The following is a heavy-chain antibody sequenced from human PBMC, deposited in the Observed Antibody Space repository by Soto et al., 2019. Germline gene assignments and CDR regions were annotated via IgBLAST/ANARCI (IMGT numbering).Heavy chain of an antibody. J-gene: IGHJ4*02. CDR2: IYYSGST. CDR1: GGSISSYY. CDR3: ARDLLREQYYFDY. Sequence: NPSETLSLTCTVSGGSISSYYWSWIRQPPGKGLEWIGYIYYSGSTNYNPSLKSRVTISVDTSKNQFSLKLSSVTAADTAVYYCARDLLREQYYFDYWGQGTLVTVSS. V-gene: IGHV4-59*12. D-gene: IGHD3-3*01.